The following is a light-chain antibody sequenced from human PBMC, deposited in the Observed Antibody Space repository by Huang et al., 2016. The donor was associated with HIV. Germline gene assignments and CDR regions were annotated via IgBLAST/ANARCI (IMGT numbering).Light chain of an antibody. CDR2: LGS. Sequence: DIVMTQSPLSLPATPGAPAFISCNSSQSLLRSSGYNYLDWYLQKPGQSQQLLIYLGSNRASGVPDRFSGIGAGTDFTWRISRVEAEDVGVYYCMQGLQTPYTFGQGTNLEIK. CDR3: MQGLQTPYT. J-gene: IGKJ2*01. CDR1: QSLLRSSGYNY. V-gene: IGKV2-28*01.